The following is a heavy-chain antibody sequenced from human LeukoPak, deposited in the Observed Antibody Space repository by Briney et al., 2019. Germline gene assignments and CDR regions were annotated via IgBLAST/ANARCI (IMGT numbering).Heavy chain of an antibody. D-gene: IGHD3-10*01. J-gene: IGHJ4*02. CDR3: ARFGSYSFDS. CDR1: GGSINDHY. CDR2: IYYSGNT. V-gene: IGHV4-59*11. Sequence: SETLSLTCTVSGGSINDHYWTWIRQPPGKGPEWIGYIYYSGNTNYNPSLKSRVTISVDRSKNQFPLKLGSVTAADTAVYFCARFGSYSFDSWGQGSLVTVSS.